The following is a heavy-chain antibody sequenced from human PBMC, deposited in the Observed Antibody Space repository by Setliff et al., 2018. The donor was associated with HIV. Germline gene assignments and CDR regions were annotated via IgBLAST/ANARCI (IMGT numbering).Heavy chain of an antibody. V-gene: IGHV3-66*02. CDR3: ARAGTNFYDSGGLYYFDY. D-gene: IGHD3-22*01. Sequence: GGSLRLSCAASGFTVSSYYMSWVRQAPGKGLEWVSTIYSDGNTYHADSVKGRFTLSRDNSENALFLQMNSLRPEDTAVYYCARAGTNFYDSGGLYYFDYWGQGTLVTVSS. CDR1: GFTVSSYY. CDR2: IYSDGNT. J-gene: IGHJ4*02.